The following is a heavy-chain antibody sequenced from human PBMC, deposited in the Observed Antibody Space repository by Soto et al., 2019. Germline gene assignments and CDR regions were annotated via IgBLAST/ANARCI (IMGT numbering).Heavy chain of an antibody. V-gene: IGHV1-69*01. CDR3: ARGLIVLKGGYDSHFDY. Sequence: QVQLVQSGAEVKKPGSSVKVSCKASGGTFSSYAISWVRQAPGQGLEWMGGIIPIFGTANYAQKFQGRVTITADESTITAYMELSSLRSEDTAVYYCARGLIVLKGGYDSHFDYWGQGTLVTVSS. J-gene: IGHJ4*02. D-gene: IGHD5-12*01. CDR1: GGTFSSYA. CDR2: IIPIFGTA.